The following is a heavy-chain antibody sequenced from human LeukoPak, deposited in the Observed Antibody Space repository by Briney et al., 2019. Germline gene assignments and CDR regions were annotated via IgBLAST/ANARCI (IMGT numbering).Heavy chain of an antibody. CDR2: IYSGGST. D-gene: IGHD3-22*01. CDR1: GFTVSSNY. V-gene: IGHV3-53*04. CDR3: ARVMHYYDSSGYYPDY. J-gene: IGHJ4*02. Sequence: GGSLRLSCAASGFTVSSNYMSWVRQAPGKGLEWVSVIYSGGSTYYADSVKGRFTISRHNSKNTPYLQMNSLRAEDTAVYYCARVMHYYDSSGYYPDYWGQGTLVTVSS.